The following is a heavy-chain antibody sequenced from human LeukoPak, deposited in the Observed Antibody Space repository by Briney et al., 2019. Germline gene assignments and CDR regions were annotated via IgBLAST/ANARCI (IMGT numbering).Heavy chain of an antibody. CDR1: GGSISSGGYS. Sequence: SETLSLTCAVSGGSISSGGYSWGWLRQPPGKGLEWIGYIYHSGSTNYNPSLKSRVTISVDRSKNQFSLKLSSVTAADTAVYYCARGALRYFDWLGPWFDPWGQGTLVTVSS. CDR3: ARGALRYFDWLGPWFDP. CDR2: IYHSGST. V-gene: IGHV4-30-2*01. D-gene: IGHD3-9*01. J-gene: IGHJ5*02.